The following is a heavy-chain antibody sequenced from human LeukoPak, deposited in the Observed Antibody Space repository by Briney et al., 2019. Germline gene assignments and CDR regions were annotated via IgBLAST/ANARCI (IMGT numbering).Heavy chain of an antibody. CDR2: ISGSGGSI. V-gene: IGHV3-23*01. Sequence: GGSLRLSCAASGFTFSSYAMTWVRQAPGKGLEWVSFISGSGGSIYYADSVKGRFAISRDNSKNTLYLQMNSLIAEDTAVYYCAKDHDIWTGEIDYWGQGTLVTVSS. J-gene: IGHJ4*02. CDR3: AKDHDIWTGEIDY. D-gene: IGHD3-9*01. CDR1: GFTFSSYA.